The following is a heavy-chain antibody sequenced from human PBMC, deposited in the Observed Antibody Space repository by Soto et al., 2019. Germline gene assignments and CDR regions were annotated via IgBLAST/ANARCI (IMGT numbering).Heavy chain of an antibody. Sequence: SETLSLTCAVYGGSFSGYYWTWIRQPPGTGLEWIGEINHSGSTNYNPSLKSRVTISVDTSKNQFSLKLTSVTAADTAVYYCARYSAASGTYYFDYWGQGTLVTVSS. V-gene: IGHV4-34*01. D-gene: IGHD6-13*01. CDR3: ARYSAASGTYYFDY. CDR2: INHSGST. CDR1: GGSFSGYY. J-gene: IGHJ4*01.